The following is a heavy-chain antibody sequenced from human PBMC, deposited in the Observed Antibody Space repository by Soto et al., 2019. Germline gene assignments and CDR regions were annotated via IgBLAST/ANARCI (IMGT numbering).Heavy chain of an antibody. CDR3: ARGDITLITVVLNPPFDH. CDR2: ISAYNGNT. Sequence: ASVKVSCTASGYTFTSYGISWVRQAPGQGLEWMGWISAYNGNTNYAQKLQGRVTMTTDTSTSTAYMELSSLRSEDMAFYYCARGDITLITVVLNPPFDHRGQATWVTVSS. V-gene: IGHV1-18*03. CDR1: GYTFTSYG. D-gene: IGHD3-22*01. J-gene: IGHJ4*02.